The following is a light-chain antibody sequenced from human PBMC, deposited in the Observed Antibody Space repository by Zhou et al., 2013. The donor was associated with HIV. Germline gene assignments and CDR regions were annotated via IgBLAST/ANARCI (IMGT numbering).Light chain of an antibody. V-gene: IGKV3-20*01. CDR3: LQHNSYPQLT. CDR1: QSVSSSS. CDR2: DAS. J-gene: IGKJ4*01. Sequence: EIVLTQSPGTLSLSPGERATLSCRASQSVSSSSLAWHQQKPGQAPRLLIYDASTRATGIPDRFSGSGSGTEFTLTISSLQPEDFATYYCLQHNSYPQLTFGGGTKVE.